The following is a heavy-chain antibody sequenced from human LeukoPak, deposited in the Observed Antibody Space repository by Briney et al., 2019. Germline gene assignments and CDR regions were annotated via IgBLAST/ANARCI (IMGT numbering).Heavy chain of an antibody. J-gene: IGHJ4*02. CDR1: GGSFSGYY. CDR2: INHSGST. D-gene: IGHD3-9*01. Sequence: PSETLSLTCAVYGGSFSGYYWSWIRHPPGKGLEWIGEINHSGSTNYNPSLKSRVTISVDTSKNQFSLKLSSVTAADTAVFFWQRTAYDILTGQYNSSSWTFDYWGQGTLVTVSS. V-gene: IGHV4-34*01. CDR3: QRTAYDILTGQYNSSSWTFDY.